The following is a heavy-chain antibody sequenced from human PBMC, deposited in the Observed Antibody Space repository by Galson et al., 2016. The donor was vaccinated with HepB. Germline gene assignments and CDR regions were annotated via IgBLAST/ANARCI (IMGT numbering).Heavy chain of an antibody. CDR2: IHFTGST. CDR3: ARRPENWYFEL. V-gene: IGHV4-28*01. Sequence: ETLSLTCAVSDSSLSYISPNWWGWIRQPPGKGLEWIGYIHFTGSTYYNPSLKSRVTMSIDTTRNQFSLNLNSVTAVDAAVYHCARRPENWYFELWGRGTLVTVSS. CDR1: DSSLSYISPNW. J-gene: IGHJ2*01.